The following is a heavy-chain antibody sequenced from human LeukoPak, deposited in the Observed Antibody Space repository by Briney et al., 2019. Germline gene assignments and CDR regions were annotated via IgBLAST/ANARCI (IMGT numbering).Heavy chain of an antibody. CDR2: ISGSGGSA. J-gene: IGHJ4*02. D-gene: IGHD3-3*01. V-gene: IGHV3-23*01. CDR3: AKAGASYYDFWSGYWYFDY. CDR1: GFTFSSYA. Sequence: GESLKISCAASGFTFSSYAMSWVRQAPGKGLEWVSAISGSGGSAYYADSVKGRFTISRDNSKNTLYLQMNSLRAEDTAVCYFAKAGASYYDFWSGYWYFDYWGQGTLVTVSS.